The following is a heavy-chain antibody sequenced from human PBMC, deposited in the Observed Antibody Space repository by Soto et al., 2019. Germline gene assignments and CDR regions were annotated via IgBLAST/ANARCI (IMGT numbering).Heavy chain of an antibody. V-gene: IGHV6-1*01. J-gene: IGHJ3*02. Sequence: QSQTLSLTCAISGDSVSSNSAAWNWIRQSPSRGLEWLGRTYYRSKWYNDYAVSVKSRITINPDTSKNQFSLQLNSVTPEDTAVYYCARDLPYDYIWGSYRSVTFDAFDIWGQGTMVTVSS. CDR1: GDSVSSNSAA. CDR2: TYYRSKWYN. CDR3: ARDLPYDYIWGSYRSVTFDAFDI. D-gene: IGHD3-16*02.